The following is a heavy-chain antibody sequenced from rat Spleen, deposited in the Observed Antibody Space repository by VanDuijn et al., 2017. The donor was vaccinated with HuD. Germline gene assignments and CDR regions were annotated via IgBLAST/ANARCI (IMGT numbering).Heavy chain of an antibody. V-gene: IGHV2S30*01. CDR2: MRYDGDT. D-gene: IGHD1-11*01. Sequence: QVQLKESGPGLVQPSQTLSLTCTVSGFSLTGNNVHWVRQPPGKGLEWMGRMRYDGDTYYNSALKSRLSISRDTSKNQVFLKMNSLQTDDTAIYYCVRHSDYGGYTDYWGQGVMVTVSS. CDR3: VRHSDYGGYTDY. J-gene: IGHJ2*01. CDR1: GFSLTGNN.